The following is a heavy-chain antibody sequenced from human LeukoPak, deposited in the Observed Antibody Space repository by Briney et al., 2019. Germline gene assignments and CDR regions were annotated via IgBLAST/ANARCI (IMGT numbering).Heavy chain of an antibody. D-gene: IGHD6-13*01. CDR1: GYTFTSYD. CDR2: MNPSSGNT. CDR3: ARAAPRSSSIETYYFDY. V-gene: IGHV1-8*01. Sequence: ASVKVSCKASGYTFTSYDINWVRQATGQGLEWMGWMNPSSGNTGYAQKFQGRVTMTRNTSISTAYVELSSLRSEDTAVYYCARAAPRSSSIETYYFDYWGQGTLVTVSS. J-gene: IGHJ4*02.